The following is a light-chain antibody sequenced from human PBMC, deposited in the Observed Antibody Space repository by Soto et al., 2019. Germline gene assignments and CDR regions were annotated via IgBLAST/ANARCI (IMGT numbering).Light chain of an antibody. CDR2: DAS. CDR1: QSVSSC. V-gene: IGKV3-11*01. J-gene: IGKJ2*01. CDR3: QQRSNWPPYT. Sequence: DIVLTQSPATLSLSPGERATLSCRASQSVSSCLAWYQQKPGQAPRLLIYDASNRATGIPARFSGSGSGTDFTLTISSREPEDFAVYYCQQRSNWPPYTFGQGTKLEIK.